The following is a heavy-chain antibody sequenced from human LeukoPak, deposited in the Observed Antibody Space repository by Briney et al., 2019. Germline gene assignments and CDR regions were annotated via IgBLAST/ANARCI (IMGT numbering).Heavy chain of an antibody. J-gene: IGHJ4*02. CDR1: GFTFSSYA. CDR2: ISYDGSNK. CDR3: AREVPTSYLDY. V-gene: IGHV3-30-3*01. D-gene: IGHD5-12*01. Sequence: PGGSLRLSCAASGFTFSSYAMSWVRQAPGKGLEWVAVISYDGSNKYYADSVKGRFTISRDNSKNTLYLQMNSLRAEDTAVYYCAREVPTSYLDYWGQGTLVTVSS.